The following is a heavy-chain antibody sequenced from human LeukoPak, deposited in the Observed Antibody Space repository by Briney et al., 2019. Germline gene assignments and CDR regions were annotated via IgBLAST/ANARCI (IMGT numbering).Heavy chain of an antibody. CDR1: GGSISSSSYY. CDR3: ARANCGGDCYPHTHYYYYYYMDV. V-gene: IGHV4-39*07. J-gene: IGHJ6*03. Sequence: SETLSLTCTVSGGSISSSSYYWGWIRQTPGKGLEWIGSIYYSGSTLYSPSLKSRVTISVDTSKNQFSLKLSSVTAADTAVYYCARANCGGDCYPHTHYYYYYYMDVWGKGTTVTISS. CDR2: IYYSGST. D-gene: IGHD2-21*02.